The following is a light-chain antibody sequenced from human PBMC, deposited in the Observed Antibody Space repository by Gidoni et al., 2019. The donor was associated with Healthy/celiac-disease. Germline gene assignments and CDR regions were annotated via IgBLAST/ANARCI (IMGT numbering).Light chain of an antibody. V-gene: IGLV1-40*01. CDR3: QSYDSSLSDSRV. J-gene: IGLJ3*02. Sequence: QSVLTQPPSVSGPPGKRVTISCPGSSSNIGASFDVHWYQQLPGTAPKLLIYGNNNRPSGVPDRFSGSRSGTSASLAITGLQAEDEADYYCQSYDSSLSDSRVFGGGTKLTVL. CDR1: SSNIGASFD. CDR2: GNN.